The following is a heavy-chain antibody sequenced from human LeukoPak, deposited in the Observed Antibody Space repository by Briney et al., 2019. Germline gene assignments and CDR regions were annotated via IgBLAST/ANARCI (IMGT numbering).Heavy chain of an antibody. J-gene: IGHJ2*01. CDR2: IYTSGST. Sequence: SETLSLTCTVSGGSISSGSYYWSWIRQPAGKGLEWIGRIYTSGSTNYNPSLKSRVTISVDTSKNQFSLKLSSVTAADTAVYYCARRSPNYDSSGYDDYWYFDLWGRGTLVTVSS. CDR1: GGSISSGSYY. D-gene: IGHD3-22*01. V-gene: IGHV4-61*02. CDR3: ARRSPNYDSSGYDDYWYFDL.